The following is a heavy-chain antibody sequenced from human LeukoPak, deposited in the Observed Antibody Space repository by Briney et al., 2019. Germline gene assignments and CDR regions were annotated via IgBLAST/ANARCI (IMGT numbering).Heavy chain of an antibody. J-gene: IGHJ1*01. D-gene: IGHD3-10*01. Sequence: SETLSLTCALSGASISGIDYYWGWIRQSPGKGLEWIGSVYSSGNTFYNPSLKSQVAMSVDTSKNHFSLDLASVTASDTAVYYCARSPNLVGVMVPVPSYVVICGQGTPVTASS. V-gene: IGHV4-39*02. CDR2: VYSSGNT. CDR1: GASISGIDYY. CDR3: ARSPNLVGVMVPVPSYVVI.